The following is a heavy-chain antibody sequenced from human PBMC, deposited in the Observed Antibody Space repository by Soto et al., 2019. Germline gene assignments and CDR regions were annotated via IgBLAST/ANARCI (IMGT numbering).Heavy chain of an antibody. CDR3: ARIPRYSFPTSDPLDN. V-gene: IGHV1-69*01. D-gene: IGHD1-26*01. Sequence: QVQLVQSGTDVKKPGSSVTVSCKASGGTLNTYTFSWVRQAPGQGLEWMGSIIPIFGTTHYAQSFQGRLSITADQSSTTTYMELRSLTSHDTALYYCARIPRYSFPTSDPLDNWGQGTLVTVSS. CDR2: IIPIFGTT. J-gene: IGHJ1*01. CDR1: GGTLNTYT.